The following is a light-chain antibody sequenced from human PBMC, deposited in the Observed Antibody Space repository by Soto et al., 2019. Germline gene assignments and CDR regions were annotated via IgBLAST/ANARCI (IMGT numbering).Light chain of an antibody. J-gene: IGLJ2*01. CDR2: RTN. Sequence: QSVLTQPPSASGTPGQRGPSSCSGSRSNIELNHVHWYQQFPGTAPKLLIFRTNQRPSGVPDRFSGSKSGTSASLAISGLRSDDEDEYYCATWDDSLNGWFFGGGTQLAVL. V-gene: IGLV1-47*01. CDR3: ATWDDSLNGWF. CDR1: RSNIELNH.